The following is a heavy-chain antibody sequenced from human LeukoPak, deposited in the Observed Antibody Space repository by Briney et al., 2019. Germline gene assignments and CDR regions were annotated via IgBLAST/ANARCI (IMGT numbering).Heavy chain of an antibody. V-gene: IGHV1-2*02. CDR2: TNPNSGGT. CDR3: ARVQQEPSYYYYYYMDV. J-gene: IGHJ6*03. D-gene: IGHD1-1*01. CDR1: GYTFTGYY. Sequence: ASVKVSCKASGYTFTGYYMHWVRQAPGQGLEWMGWTNPNSGGTNYAQKFQGRVTMTRDTSISTAYMELRSLRSDDTAVYYCARVQQEPSYYYYYYMDVWGKGTTVTVSS.